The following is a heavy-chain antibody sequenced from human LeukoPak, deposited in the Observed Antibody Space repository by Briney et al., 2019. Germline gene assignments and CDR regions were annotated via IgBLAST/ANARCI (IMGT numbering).Heavy chain of an antibody. V-gene: IGHV6-1*01. J-gene: IGHJ5*02. CDR1: GDSVSSNSAA. CDR2: TYYRSKWYN. D-gene: IGHD5-18*01. Sequence: SQTLSLTCAISGDSVSSNSAAWNWIRQSPSRGLEWLGRTYYRSKWYNDYAVSVKSRITINPDTSKNQFSLQLNSVTPEDTAVYYCARGRVREYSYGVIKGWFDPWGQGTLVTVSS. CDR3: ARGRVREYSYGVIKGWFDP.